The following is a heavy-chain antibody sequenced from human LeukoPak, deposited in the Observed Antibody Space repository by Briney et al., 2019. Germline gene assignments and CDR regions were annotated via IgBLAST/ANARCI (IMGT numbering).Heavy chain of an antibody. Sequence: SVKVSCKASGYTFTSYDINWVRQAPGQGLEWMGWINPNSGGTNYAQKLQGRVTMTTDTSTSTAYMELRSLRSDDTAVYYCARGALRRYSSSWYYFDYWGQGTLVTVSS. J-gene: IGHJ4*02. CDR1: GYTFTSYD. CDR2: INPNSGGT. CDR3: ARGALRRYSSSWYYFDY. D-gene: IGHD6-13*01. V-gene: IGHV1-18*01.